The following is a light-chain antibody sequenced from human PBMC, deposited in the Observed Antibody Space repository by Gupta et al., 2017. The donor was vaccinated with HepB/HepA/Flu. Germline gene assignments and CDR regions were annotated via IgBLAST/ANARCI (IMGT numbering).Light chain of an antibody. J-gene: IGKJ2*02. CDR2: AAS. V-gene: IGKV1-39*01. CDR3: QQSYSTPGN. Sequence: GDRVTITCRASQSISSYLNWYQQKPGKAPKLLIYAASSLQSGVPSRFSGSGSGTDFSLTISSLQPEDFATYYCQQSYSTPGNFGPGTKMEIK. CDR1: QSISSY.